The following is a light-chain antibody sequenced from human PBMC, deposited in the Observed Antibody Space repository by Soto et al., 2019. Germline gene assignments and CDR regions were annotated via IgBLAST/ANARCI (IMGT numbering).Light chain of an antibody. J-gene: IGLJ1*01. V-gene: IGLV1-40*01. CDR1: SSNIGAGSD. CDR2: SNN. CDR3: SSYTSSSTRV. Sequence: QSVLTQPPSVSGAPGQRVTISCTGSSSNIGAGSDVHWYQQLPGTAPKLLIYSNNNRPSGVPDRFSGSRSGTSASLAITGLQAEDEADCYCSSYTSSSTRVFGTGTKVTVL.